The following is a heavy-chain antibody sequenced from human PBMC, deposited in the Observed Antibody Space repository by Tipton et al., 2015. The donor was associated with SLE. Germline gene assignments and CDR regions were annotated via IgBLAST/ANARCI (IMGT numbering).Heavy chain of an antibody. J-gene: IGHJ4*02. V-gene: IGHV4-34*12. D-gene: IGHD3-10*01. Sequence: AGLVKPSQTLSLTCAVYGGSFNGYFWTWIRQPPGKGLEWIAEIIHSGVTNYNPSLRSRVTISVDTSKNQFSLKLSSVTAADTAMYYCARYGSGTYYWYFDYWGQGTLVTVSS. CDR1: GGSFNGYF. CDR2: IIHSGVT. CDR3: ARYGSGTYYWYFDY.